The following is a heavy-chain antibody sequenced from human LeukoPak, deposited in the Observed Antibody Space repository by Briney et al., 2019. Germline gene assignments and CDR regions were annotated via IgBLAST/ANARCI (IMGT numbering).Heavy chain of an antibody. Sequence: PSQTLSLTCTVSGGSISSGSYYWSWIRQPAGKGLEWIGRIYTSGSTNYNPSLKSRVTISVDTSKNQFSLKLSSVTAADTAVYYCARFSEGIAAAGMDNYWGQGTLVTVSS. CDR2: IYTSGST. D-gene: IGHD6-13*01. CDR1: GGSISSGSYY. V-gene: IGHV4-61*02. J-gene: IGHJ4*02. CDR3: ARFSEGIAAAGMDNY.